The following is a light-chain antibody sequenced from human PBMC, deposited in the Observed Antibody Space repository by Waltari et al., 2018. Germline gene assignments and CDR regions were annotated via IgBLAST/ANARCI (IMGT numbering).Light chain of an antibody. CDR1: TGAVTSGYY. V-gene: IGLV7-43*01. Sequence: QTVVTQEPSLTVSPGGTVTLTCASSTGAVTSGYYPNWFQQKPGQAPRALIYSTSNKRAWTPPRFSGSRLGGKAALTLSGVQPEDEAEYYCLLYYGGARVFGGGTKLTVL. J-gene: IGLJ3*02. CDR3: LLYYGGARV. CDR2: STS.